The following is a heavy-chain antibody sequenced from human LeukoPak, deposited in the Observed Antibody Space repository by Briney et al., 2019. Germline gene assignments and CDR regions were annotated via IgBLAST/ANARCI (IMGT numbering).Heavy chain of an antibody. V-gene: IGHV3-48*03. J-gene: IGHJ4*02. CDR3: AREPYYDSSGYCLDY. CDR1: GFTFSSYE. CDR2: ISSSGSTI. D-gene: IGHD3-22*01. Sequence: PGGSLRLSCAASGFTFSSYEMNWVRQAPGKGLEWVSYISSSGSTIYYADSVKGRFTISRDNAKNSLYLQMNSPRVEDTAVYYCAREPYYDSSGYCLDYWGQGTLVTVSS.